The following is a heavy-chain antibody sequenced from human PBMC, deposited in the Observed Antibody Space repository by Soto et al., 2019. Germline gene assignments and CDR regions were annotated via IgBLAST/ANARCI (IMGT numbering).Heavy chain of an antibody. V-gene: IGHV3-74*01. CDR3: ATDFNGKYYFDY. CDR2: IRSGGSTT. CDR1: GITLSGYW. Sequence: GGSLRLSCVASGITLSGYWMHWVRQAPEKGLVWVSSIRSGGSTTYYADSVKGRFTISRDTSKNTLYLHMNSLRVEDTALYYCATDFNGKYYFDYWGRGTLVTVSS. J-gene: IGHJ4*02. D-gene: IGHD2-8*01.